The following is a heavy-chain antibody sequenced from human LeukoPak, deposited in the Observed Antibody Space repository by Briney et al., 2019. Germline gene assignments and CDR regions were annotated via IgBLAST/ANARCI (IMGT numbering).Heavy chain of an antibody. CDR1: GFSFISYY. D-gene: IGHD1-1*01. Sequence: SETLSLTCVVYGFSFISYYWTWIRQSPGKGLEWIAEINHRGDTNYNPSVKSRVTISVDTSKNQFSLKGTSLTAADTAVYYCAKGLTISETGYFDYWGQGTLVTVSS. CDR2: INHRGDT. V-gene: IGHV4-34*01. J-gene: IGHJ4*03. CDR3: AKGLTISETGYFDY.